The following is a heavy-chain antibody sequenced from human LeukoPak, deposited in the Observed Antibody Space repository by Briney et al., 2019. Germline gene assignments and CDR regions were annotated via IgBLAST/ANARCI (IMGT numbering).Heavy chain of an antibody. CDR1: GYSFTGCY. CDR2: INPNSGGT. V-gene: IGHV1-2*02. D-gene: IGHD2-2*02. CDR3: ARGDIVVLPAGIPHNWFDP. Sequence: GASVKVSCKASGYSFTGCYIHWVRQAPGQGLEWMGWINPNSGGTNYAQKFQGRVTMTRDTSISTAYMELSRLRSDDTAVYYCARGDIVVLPAGIPHNWFDPWGQGTLVTVSS. J-gene: IGHJ5*02.